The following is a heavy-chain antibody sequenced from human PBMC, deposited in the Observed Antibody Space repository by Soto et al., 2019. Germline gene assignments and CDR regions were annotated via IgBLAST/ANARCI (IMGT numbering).Heavy chain of an antibody. V-gene: IGHV3-9*01. J-gene: IGHJ4*02. Sequence: SLSLSCAASVFTFGDYAMHCVRQAPVKGLDWVSGRSWNSVSIGYADSLKGRFTISRDNAKNSLYLQMNSLRAEDTDLYYCAKDIRDGYPGQYFDYWGQGTMGTGSA. CDR3: AKDIRDGYPGQYFDY. CDR1: VFTFGDYA. CDR2: RSWNSVSI. D-gene: IGHD5-12*01.